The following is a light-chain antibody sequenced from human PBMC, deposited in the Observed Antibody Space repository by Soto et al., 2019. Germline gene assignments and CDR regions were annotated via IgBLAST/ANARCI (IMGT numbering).Light chain of an antibody. Sequence: DLQMTQSPSSLYASVGDRVTITCRASQSISSYLNWYQQKPGKAPKLLIYAASSLQSGVPSRFSGSGSGTDFTLTISSLQPEDFATYYCQQSYSTLWTFGQGTKVEIK. CDR1: QSISSY. J-gene: IGKJ1*01. CDR2: AAS. CDR3: QQSYSTLWT. V-gene: IGKV1-39*01.